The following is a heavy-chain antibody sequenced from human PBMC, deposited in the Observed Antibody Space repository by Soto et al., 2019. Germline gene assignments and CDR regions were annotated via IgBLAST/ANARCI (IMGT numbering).Heavy chain of an antibody. CDR1: GGSFSGYY. Sequence: SETLSLTCAVYGGSFSGYYWSWIRQPPGKGLEWIGEINHSGSTNYNPSLKSRVTISVDTSKNQFSLKLSSVTAADTAVYYCARRIDYWGQGTLVTVSS. CDR3: ARRIDY. J-gene: IGHJ4*02. V-gene: IGHV4-34*09. CDR2: INHSGST.